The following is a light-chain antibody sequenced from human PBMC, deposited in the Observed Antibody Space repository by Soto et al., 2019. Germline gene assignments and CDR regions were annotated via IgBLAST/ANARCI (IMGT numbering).Light chain of an antibody. CDR2: DVS. CDR1: SSDVGGYNY. V-gene: IGLV2-11*01. J-gene: IGLJ1*01. Sequence: QSVLTHPRSVCGSPGHSVTISCTGTSSDVGGYNYVSWYLQHPGKAPKVMIYDVSKRPSGVPDRFSGSKSGNTASLTISGLQSEDEADHYCCSFAGNYIHVFGTGTKVTAL. CDR3: CSFAGNYIHV.